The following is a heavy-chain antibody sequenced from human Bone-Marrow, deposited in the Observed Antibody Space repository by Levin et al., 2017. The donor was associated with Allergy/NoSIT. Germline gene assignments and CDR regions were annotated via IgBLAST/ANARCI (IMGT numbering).Heavy chain of an antibody. V-gene: IGHV4-59*02. Sequence: TSETLSLTCSVSNGSVSGYYWSWIRQSPGRGLEWIGYMYYGGTSNYNASLKSRVSISVDTSKNQFSLKLTSVTAADTAEYYCARDQSSGYSLFDYWGQGTLVTVSS. J-gene: IGHJ4*02. CDR1: NGSVSGYY. CDR3: ARDQSSGYSLFDY. D-gene: IGHD3-22*01. CDR2: MYYGGTS.